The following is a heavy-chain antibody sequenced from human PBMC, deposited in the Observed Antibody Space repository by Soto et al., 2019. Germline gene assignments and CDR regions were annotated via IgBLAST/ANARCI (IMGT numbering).Heavy chain of an antibody. D-gene: IGHD3-22*01. J-gene: IGHJ3*02. CDR2: IYWDDDK. CDR1: GFSLSTSGVG. Sequence: QITLKESGPTLVKPTQTLTLTCTFSGFSLSTSGVGVGWIRQPPGKALEWLALIYWDDDKRYSPSLKSRLTISNDTPKNQVVLTMTNMDPVDTATYYCVYSSGYSWAFDIWGQWTVVIVSS. V-gene: IGHV2-5*02. CDR3: VYSSGYSWAFDI.